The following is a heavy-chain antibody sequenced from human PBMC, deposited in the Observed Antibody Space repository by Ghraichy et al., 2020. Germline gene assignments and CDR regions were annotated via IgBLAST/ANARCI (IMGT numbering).Heavy chain of an antibody. CDR1: GFTFRSYS. V-gene: IGHV3-21*01. D-gene: IGHD6-19*01. J-gene: IGHJ4*02. CDR2: ISSSSSYI. CDR3: AREKGVAVGGTDY. Sequence: GASLRLSCTASGFTFRSYSMNWVRQAPGKGLEWVSFISSSSSYIYFADSVKGRFTISRDNAQNSLFLQMNSLRAEDTAVYYCAREKGVAVGGTDYWGQGTLVTVSS.